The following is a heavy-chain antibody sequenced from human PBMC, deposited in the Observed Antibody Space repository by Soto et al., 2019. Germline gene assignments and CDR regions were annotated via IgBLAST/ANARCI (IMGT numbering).Heavy chain of an antibody. CDR1: GDSISSYY. CDR3: ALRSMAVVPEY. CDR2: LYYGRSA. V-gene: IGHV4-59*01. Sequence: QVQLQESGPGLVKPSETLSLTCAVSGDSISSYYCMWIRQPPGKGLESPGYLYYGRSANYNPSLKSRVTLSVDTSTIQCSLTLSSMSAADTAVYYCALRSMAVVPEYWGQGTLVTVSS. D-gene: IGHD3-22*01. J-gene: IGHJ4*02.